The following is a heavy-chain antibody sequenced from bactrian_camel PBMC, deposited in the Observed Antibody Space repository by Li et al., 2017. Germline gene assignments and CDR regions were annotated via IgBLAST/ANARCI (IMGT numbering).Heavy chain of an antibody. CDR3: AADAAWRYSVRLCVEHPAVEGLNY. V-gene: IGHV3S55*01. CDR1: GGYC. Sequence: GGYCLGWFRQATGKEREGVALITSDGSINYADSVKGRFTISQDKAKNTLYLQMNSLKPEDSAMYYCAADAAWRYSVRLCVEHPAVEGLNYWGQGTQVTVS. J-gene: IGHJ4*01. CDR2: ITSDGSI. D-gene: IGHD1*01.